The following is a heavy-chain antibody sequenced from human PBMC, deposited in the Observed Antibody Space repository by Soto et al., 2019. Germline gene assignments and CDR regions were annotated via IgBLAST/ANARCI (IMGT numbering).Heavy chain of an antibody. J-gene: IGHJ3*02. Sequence: ASVKVSCKASGYTFTSYGISWVRQAPGQGLEWMGWISAYNGNTNYAEKLQGRDTMTTDSSTSTASMELRSLRSDDTAVYYCARDRPSSMITFGGVISSHAFDIWGQGTMVTVSS. D-gene: IGHD3-16*02. V-gene: IGHV1-18*04. CDR2: ISAYNGNT. CDR1: GYTFTSYG. CDR3: ARDRPSSMITFGGVISSHAFDI.